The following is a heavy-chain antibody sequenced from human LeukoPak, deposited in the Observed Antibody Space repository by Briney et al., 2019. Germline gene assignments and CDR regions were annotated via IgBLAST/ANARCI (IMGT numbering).Heavy chain of an antibody. CDR1: GFTFNSYG. D-gene: IGHD6-19*01. V-gene: IGHV3-30*18. CDR2: ISYDGSNK. CDR3: AKSLDAQAVADPFDY. J-gene: IGHJ4*02. Sequence: QPGRSLRLSCAASGFTFNSYGMHWVRQAPGKGLEWVAVISYDGSNKYYADSVKGRFTISRDNSKNTLYLQMNSLRAEDTAVYYCAKSLDAQAVADPFDYWGQGTLVTVSS.